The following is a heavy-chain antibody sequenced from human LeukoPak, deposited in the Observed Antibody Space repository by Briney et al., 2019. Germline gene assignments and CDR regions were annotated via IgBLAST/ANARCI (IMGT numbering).Heavy chain of an antibody. D-gene: IGHD1-26*01. CDR3: ARATDAGVGATGGAY. J-gene: IGHJ4*02. Sequence: GGSLRLSCAASGFTFSSYAMHWVRQAPGKGLEWVAVISYDGSNKYYADSVKGRFTISRDNSKNTLYLQMNSLRAEDTAVYYCARATDAGVGATGGAYWGQGTLVTVSS. CDR1: GFTFSSYA. V-gene: IGHV3-30-3*01. CDR2: ISYDGSNK.